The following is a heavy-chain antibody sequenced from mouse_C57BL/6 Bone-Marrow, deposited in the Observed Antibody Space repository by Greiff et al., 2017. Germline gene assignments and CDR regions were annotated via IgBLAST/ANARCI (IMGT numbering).Heavy chain of an antibody. CDR1: GFTFNTYA. Sequence: EVKLMESGGGLVQPKGSLKLSCAASGFTFNTYAMHWVRQAPGKGLEWVARIRSKSSSYAKYYADSVKDRFTISRDDSQSMLYLQMNNLKTEDTAIYFCLRGGTTGFDYWGQGTTLTVSS. CDR2: IRSKSSSYAK. V-gene: IGHV10-3*01. CDR3: LRGGTTGFDY. D-gene: IGHD2-13*01. J-gene: IGHJ2*01.